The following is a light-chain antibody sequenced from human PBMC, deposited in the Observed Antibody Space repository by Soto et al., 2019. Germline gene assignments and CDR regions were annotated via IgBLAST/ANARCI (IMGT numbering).Light chain of an antibody. CDR3: QSYDSGLPWV. V-gene: IGLV1-44*01. CDR1: SSNIGSNT. J-gene: IGLJ3*02. Sequence: QSVLIQPPSASETPGQRVTISCSGSSSNIGSNTANWYQKVPGKAPKLLINRNDQRPSGVPDRFSGSKSGTSASLAITGLQAEDEATYYCQSYDSGLPWVFGGGTKVTVL. CDR2: RND.